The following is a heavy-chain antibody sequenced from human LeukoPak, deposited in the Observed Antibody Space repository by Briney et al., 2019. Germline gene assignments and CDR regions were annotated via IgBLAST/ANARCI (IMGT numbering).Heavy chain of an antibody. Sequence: ASVKVSCKASGYTFTSYYMHWVRQAPGQGLEWMGGIIPIFGTANYAQKFQGRVTITADESTSTAYMELSSLRSEDTAVYYCARGAISGSHAADYWGQGTLVTVSS. CDR1: GYTFTSYY. CDR2: IIPIFGTA. V-gene: IGHV1-69*13. J-gene: IGHJ4*02. CDR3: ARGAISGSHAADY. D-gene: IGHD1-26*01.